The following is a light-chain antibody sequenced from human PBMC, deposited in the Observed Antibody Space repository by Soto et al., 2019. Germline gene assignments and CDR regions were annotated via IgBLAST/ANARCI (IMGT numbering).Light chain of an antibody. CDR2: DAS. CDR3: QQYDNLRGLT. V-gene: IGKV1-33*01. Sequence: DIQMTQSPSSLSASVGDRVTITCQASQDISNYLNWYQQKPGKAPKLLIYDASNLETGVPSRFSGRGSGTDFTFTISSLQPEDIATYYCQQYDNLRGLTFGGGTKVEIK. J-gene: IGKJ4*01. CDR1: QDISNY.